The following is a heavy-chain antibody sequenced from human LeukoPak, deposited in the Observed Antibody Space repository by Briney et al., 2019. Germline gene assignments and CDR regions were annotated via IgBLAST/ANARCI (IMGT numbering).Heavy chain of an antibody. Sequence: PGGSLRLSGAASGFTFSSYWMHWVRQAPGKGLVWVSRINGDGSSTTYVDSVMGRFTISRDNAKNTLYLQMNSVRAEDTAVYYCASGNIAAAGIHYWGQGTLVIVSS. D-gene: IGHD6-13*01. CDR1: GFTFSSYW. CDR3: ASGNIAAAGIHY. V-gene: IGHV3-74*01. J-gene: IGHJ4*02. CDR2: INGDGSST.